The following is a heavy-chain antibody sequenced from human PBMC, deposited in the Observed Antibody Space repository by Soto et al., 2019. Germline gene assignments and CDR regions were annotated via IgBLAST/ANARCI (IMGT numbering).Heavy chain of an antibody. Sequence: GGSLRLSCAASGFTFSNYAMSWVSQAPGKGLEWVSGISGSGGNTYYADSVKGRFTISRDNSKNTLYLQMNSLRAEDTAVYYCAKAYCGGNCYYQIYYWGQGTLVTVSS. CDR3: AKAYCGGNCYYQIYY. J-gene: IGHJ4*02. V-gene: IGHV3-23*01. CDR2: ISGSGGNT. D-gene: IGHD2-21*02. CDR1: GFTFSNYA.